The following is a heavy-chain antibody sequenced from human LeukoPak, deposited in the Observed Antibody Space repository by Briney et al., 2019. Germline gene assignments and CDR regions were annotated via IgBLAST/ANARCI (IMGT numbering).Heavy chain of an antibody. Sequence: GGTLTLSCAASASTFRGNWLHGVRQAPGKGLVWVASIDQHGRDKYFLDSVKGRFTISRDNSKSSLYLQMNSLGAEDTAVYYCVRGSGWFFGFWGQGCLVTVSS. D-gene: IGHD6-19*01. CDR2: IDQHGRDK. CDR3: VRGSGWFFGF. CDR1: ASTFRGNW. J-gene: IGHJ4*02. V-gene: IGHV3-7*01.